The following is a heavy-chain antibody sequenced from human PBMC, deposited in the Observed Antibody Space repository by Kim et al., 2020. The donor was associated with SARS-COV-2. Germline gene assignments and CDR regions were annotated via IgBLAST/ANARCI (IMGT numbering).Heavy chain of an antibody. J-gene: IGHJ4*02. CDR2: DN. CDR3: ARDLGYSFDY. V-gene: IGHV3-7*01. D-gene: IGHD2-21*01. Sequence: DNFYVDSVRGSFTISTDNANNSIYLQMNSLRAEDTAVYYCARDLGYSFDYWGQGSLVTVSS.